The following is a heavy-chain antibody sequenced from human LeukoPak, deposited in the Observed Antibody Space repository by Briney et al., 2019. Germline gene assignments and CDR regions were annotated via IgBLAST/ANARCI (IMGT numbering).Heavy chain of an antibody. CDR3: ARLSAAAAGTRCGRYFDY. CDR2: INWNGGST. CDR1: GFTFDDYG. D-gene: IGHD6-13*01. Sequence: GGSLRLSCAASGFTFDDYGMSWVRQAPGKGLEWVSGINWNGGSTGYADSVKGRFTISRDNAKNSLYLQMNSLRAEDTALYYCARLSAAAAGTRCGRYFDYWGQGTLVTVSS. V-gene: IGHV3-20*04. J-gene: IGHJ4*02.